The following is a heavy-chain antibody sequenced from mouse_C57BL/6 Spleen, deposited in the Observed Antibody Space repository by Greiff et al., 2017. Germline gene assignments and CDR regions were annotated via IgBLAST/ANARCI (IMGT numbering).Heavy chain of an antibody. D-gene: IGHD1-1*01. V-gene: IGHV1-72*01. CDR2: IDPNSGGT. CDR1: GYTFTSYW. J-gene: IGHJ2*01. Sequence: VKQSCKASGYTFTSYWMHWVKQRPGRGLEWIGRIDPNSGGTKYNEKFKSKATLTVDKPSSTAYMQLSSLTSEDSAVYYCARNGYYGSSWNYFDYWGQGTTLTVSS. CDR3: ARNGYYGSSWNYFDY.